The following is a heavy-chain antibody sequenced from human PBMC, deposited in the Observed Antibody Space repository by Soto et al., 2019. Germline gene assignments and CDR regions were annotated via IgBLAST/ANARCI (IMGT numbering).Heavy chain of an antibody. V-gene: IGHV5-10-1*01. J-gene: IGHJ4*02. D-gene: IGHD6-6*01. CDR1: GYRFTNYW. CDR3: ARQDSSSSADY. CDR2: IDPSDSYT. Sequence: GESLKISWKGSGYRFTNYWISWVRQMPGKGLEWMGRIDPSDSYTNYSPSFQGHVTISADKSISTAYLQWSSLKASDTAMYYCARQDSSSSADYWGQGTLVTVSS.